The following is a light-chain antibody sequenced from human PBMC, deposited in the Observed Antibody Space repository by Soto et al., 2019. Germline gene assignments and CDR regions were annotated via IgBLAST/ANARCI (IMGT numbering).Light chain of an antibody. J-gene: IGKJ2*01. Sequence: DIPMTQSPSSLSASVGDRVTITCRASQSISSYLNWYQQKPGKAPKLLIYAASSLQSGVPSRFSGSASGTDFTLTISSLQPEDFATYYCQQSYSTPMYTFGQGTKLEIK. V-gene: IGKV1-39*01. CDR3: QQSYSTPMYT. CDR2: AAS. CDR1: QSISSY.